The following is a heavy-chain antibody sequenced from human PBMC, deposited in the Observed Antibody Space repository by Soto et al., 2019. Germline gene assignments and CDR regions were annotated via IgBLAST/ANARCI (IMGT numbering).Heavy chain of an antibody. CDR2: ISAYNGNT. J-gene: IGHJ6*03. Sequence: QDRLVQSGVEVKKPGASVRVSCKASGYSFTNYGITWVRQAPGQGFEWMGWISAYNGNTNYAQKFQGRVTLTTVASTSIAYLELRSLRSDDTAVYYCARDRGVAPPVAGNTHYYYYMDVWGKGTTVTVSS. CDR1: GYSFTNYG. V-gene: IGHV1-18*01. D-gene: IGHD6-19*01. CDR3: ARDRGVAPPVAGNTHYYYYMDV.